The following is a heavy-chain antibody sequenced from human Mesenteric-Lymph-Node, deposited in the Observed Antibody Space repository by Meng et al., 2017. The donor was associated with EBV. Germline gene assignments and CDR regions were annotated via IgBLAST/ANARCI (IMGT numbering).Heavy chain of an antibody. D-gene: IGHD1-26*01. CDR3: ARGHMWDNKFDP. CDR1: GGSFSAYY. CDR2: INHSGYT. V-gene: IGHV4-34*01. Sequence: QVQRQQWGAGLLKPSGTLSPTCTVYGGSFSAYYWSWIRQPPGKGLEWIGEINHSGYTNYNPSLQSRVTISVDTSKNQFSLRLTSVTAADTAVYYCARGHMWDNKFDPWGQGTLVTVSS. J-gene: IGHJ5*02.